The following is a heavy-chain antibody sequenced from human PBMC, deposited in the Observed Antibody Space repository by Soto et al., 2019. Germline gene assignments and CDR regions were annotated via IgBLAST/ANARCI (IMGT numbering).Heavy chain of an antibody. CDR2: ISAYNGNT. CDR3: AMFPEPPLSSIDY. D-gene: IGHD6-13*01. J-gene: IGHJ4*02. V-gene: IGHV1-18*01. Sequence: SSAKVSCKASCYTFTSYGISWVRQAPGQGLEWMGWISAYNGNTNYAQKLQGRVTMTTDTSTSTAYMELRSLRSDDTAVYYCAMFPEPPLSSIDYWGQGTLVTVSS. CDR1: CYTFTSYG.